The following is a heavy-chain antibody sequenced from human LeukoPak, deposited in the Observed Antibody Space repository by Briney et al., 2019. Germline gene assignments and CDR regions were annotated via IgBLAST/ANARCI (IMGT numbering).Heavy chain of an antibody. CDR2: ISWDGGST. CDR1: GFTFDDYT. D-gene: IGHD3-16*02. Sequence: PGGSLRLSCAASGFTFDDYTMHWVRQAPGKGLEWVSLISWDGGSTYYADSVKGRFTISRDNSKNSLYLQMNSLRTEDTALYYCAKDPTPFGGVIVRLGYWGQGTLVTVSS. V-gene: IGHV3-43*01. J-gene: IGHJ4*02. CDR3: AKDPTPFGGVIVRLGY.